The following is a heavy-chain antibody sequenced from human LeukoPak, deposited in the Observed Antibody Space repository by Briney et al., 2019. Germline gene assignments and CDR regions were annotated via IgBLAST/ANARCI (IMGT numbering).Heavy chain of an antibody. V-gene: IGHV3-9*01. CDR3: TTYSPFDY. Sequence: QPGRSLRLSCAASGFTFDDYAMHWVRQAPGKGLEWVSGISWNSGSIGYADSVKGRFTISRDNAKNSLYLQMNSLKTEDTAVYYCTTYSPFDYWGQGTLVTVSS. CDR1: GFTFDDYA. CDR2: ISWNSGSI. J-gene: IGHJ4*02.